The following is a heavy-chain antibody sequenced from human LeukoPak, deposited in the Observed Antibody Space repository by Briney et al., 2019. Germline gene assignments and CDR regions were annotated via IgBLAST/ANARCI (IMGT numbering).Heavy chain of an antibody. Sequence: NPSETLSLTCTVSGGSISSYYWSWIRQPPGKGLEWIGHIYYSGTANYNPSLKSRLTISVDTSKNQISLKLNSVTAADTAVYYCARDGGASSNDAFDIWGQGTMVTVSS. D-gene: IGHD3-16*01. V-gene: IGHV4-59*01. CDR2: IYYSGTA. J-gene: IGHJ3*02. CDR1: GGSISSYY. CDR3: ARDGGASSNDAFDI.